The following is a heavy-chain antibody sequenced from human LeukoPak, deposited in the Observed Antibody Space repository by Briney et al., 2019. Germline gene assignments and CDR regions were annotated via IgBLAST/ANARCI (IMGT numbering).Heavy chain of an antibody. CDR1: GFTFSDYY. D-gene: IGHD5-18*01. CDR2: ISSSGSSI. CDR3: ARDSRGYSYASGG. Sequence: GGSLRLSCAASGFTFSDYYMSWIRQAPGKGLEWVSYISSSGSSIYYADSVKGRFTISRDNAKNSLYLQMTSLRAEDTAVYYCARDSRGYSYASGGWGQGTLVTVSS. V-gene: IGHV3-11*01. J-gene: IGHJ4*02.